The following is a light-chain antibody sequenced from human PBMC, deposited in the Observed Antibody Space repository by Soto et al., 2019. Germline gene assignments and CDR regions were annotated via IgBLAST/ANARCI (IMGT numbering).Light chain of an antibody. J-gene: IGLJ2*01. CDR2: DVT. CDR3: CSYKIGSAPKI. Sequence: QSALTQPASVSGSPGQSITISCSGTPSDIGAYNYVSWYQQLPGKAPKVIIYDVTNRPSGVSSRFSGSKSGITASLTISGLQDEDEANYYCCSYKIGSAPKIFGGGTKLTVL. CDR1: PSDIGAYNY. V-gene: IGLV2-14*01.